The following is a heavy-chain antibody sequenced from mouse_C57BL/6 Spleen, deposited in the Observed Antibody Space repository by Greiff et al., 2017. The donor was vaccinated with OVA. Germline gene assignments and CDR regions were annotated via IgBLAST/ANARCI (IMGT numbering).Heavy chain of an antibody. D-gene: IGHD1-1*01. Sequence: EVHLVESGGGLVQPGGSLKLSCAASGFTFSDYGMAWVRQAPRKGPEWVAFISNLAYSIYYADTVTGRFTISRENAKTTLYLEMSSLRSEDTAMYYCARRGDYYGSRGYFDVWGTGTTVTVSS. CDR1: GFTFSDYG. CDR2: ISNLAYSI. V-gene: IGHV5-15*04. CDR3: ARRGDYYGSRGYFDV. J-gene: IGHJ1*03.